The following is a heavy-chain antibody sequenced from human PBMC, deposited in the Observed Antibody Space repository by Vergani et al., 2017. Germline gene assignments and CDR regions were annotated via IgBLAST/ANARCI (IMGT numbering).Heavy chain of an antibody. CDR2: INHSGST. D-gene: IGHD4-17*01. V-gene: IGHV4-34*01. CDR1: GGSFSGYD. J-gene: IGHJ6*02. CDR3: AGLRYYYYGMDV. Sequence: QVQLQQWGAGLLKPSETLSLTCAVYGGSFSGYDWSWIRQPPGKGLEWIGEINHSGSTNYNPSLKSRVTVSGDTSKNQFSLRLTSVTAADTAVYYCAGLRYYYYGMDVWGQ.